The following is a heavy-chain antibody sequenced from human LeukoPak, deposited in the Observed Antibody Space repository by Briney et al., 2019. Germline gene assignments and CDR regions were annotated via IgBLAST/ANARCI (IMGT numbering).Heavy chain of an antibody. D-gene: IGHD2-15*01. CDR1: GFTLSDAW. J-gene: IGHJ4*02. CDR2: IKSKTDGGTT. Sequence: GGSLRLSCAASGFTLSDAWMSWVRQAPGKGLEWVGRIKSKTDGGTTDYVAPVKGRFTISRDDSKNMLYLQMNSLRSEDTAVYYCATVGYAVVGFDNWGQGTLVTVSS. V-gene: IGHV3-15*01. CDR3: ATVGYAVVGFDN.